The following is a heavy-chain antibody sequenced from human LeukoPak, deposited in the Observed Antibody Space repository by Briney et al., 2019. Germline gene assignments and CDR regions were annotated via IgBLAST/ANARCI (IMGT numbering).Heavy chain of an antibody. J-gene: IGHJ5*02. D-gene: IGHD1-26*01. V-gene: IGHV3-30-3*01. CDR3: ARDRWVVGATYWFDP. CDR2: ISYDGSNK. CDR1: GFTFSSYA. Sequence: GGSLRLSCAASGFTFSSYAMHWVRQAPGKGLEWVAVISYDGSNKYYADSVKGRFTISRDNSKNTLYLQMNSLRAEDTAVYYCARDRWVVGATYWFDPWGQGTLVTVSS.